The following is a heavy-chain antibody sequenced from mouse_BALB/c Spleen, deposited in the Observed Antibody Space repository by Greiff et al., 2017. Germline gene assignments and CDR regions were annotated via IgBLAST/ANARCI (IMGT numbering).Heavy chain of an antibody. J-gene: IGHJ4*01. V-gene: IGHV1-69*01. D-gene: IGHD2-14*01. CDR2: IDTSDSYT. Sequence: QVQLQQSGAELVMPGASVKMSCKASGYTFTDYWMHWVKQRPGQGLEWIGAIDTSDSYTSYNQKFKGKATLTVDESSSTAYMQLSSLTSEDSAVYYCAREGENYRNAMDYWGQGTSVTVSS. CDR3: AREGENYRNAMDY. CDR1: GYTFTDYW.